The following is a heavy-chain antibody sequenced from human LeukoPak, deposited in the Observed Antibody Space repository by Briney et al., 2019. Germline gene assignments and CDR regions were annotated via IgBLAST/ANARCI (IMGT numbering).Heavy chain of an antibody. J-gene: IGHJ5*02. CDR3: ARDSLPSIAAAGTFGWFDP. CDR1: GGSISSSSYY. D-gene: IGHD6-13*01. Sequence: SETLSLTCTVSGGSISSSSYYWGWIRQPPGKGLEWIGSIYYSGSTYYNPSLKSRVTISVDTSKNQFSLKLSSVTAADTAVYYCARDSLPSIAAAGTFGWFDPWGQGTLVSVSS. CDR2: IYYSGST. V-gene: IGHV4-39*07.